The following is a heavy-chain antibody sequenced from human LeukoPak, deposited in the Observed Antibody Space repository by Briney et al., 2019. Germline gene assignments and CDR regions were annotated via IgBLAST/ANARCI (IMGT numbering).Heavy chain of an antibody. D-gene: IGHD3-22*01. V-gene: IGHV1-69*05. J-gene: IGHJ3*02. CDR3: ARGDYYYDSSDRWDAFDI. CDR2: IIPIFGTA. Sequence: GSSVKVSCKASGGTFSSYAISWVRQAPGQGHEWMGGIIPIFGTANYAQKFQGRVTITTDESTSTAYMELSSLRSEDTAVYYCARGDYYYDSSDRWDAFDIWGHGTMVTVSS. CDR1: GGTFSSYA.